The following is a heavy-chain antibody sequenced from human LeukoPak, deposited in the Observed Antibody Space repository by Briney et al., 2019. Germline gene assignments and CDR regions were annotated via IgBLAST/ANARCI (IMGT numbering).Heavy chain of an antibody. Sequence: SETLSLTRTVSGGSISSGSYYWSWIRQPAGKGLEWIGRIYTSGSTNYNPSLKSRVTISVDTSKNQFSLKLSSVTAADTAVYYCARGEVDDFWSGYFGGMDVWGQGTTVTVSS. CDR1: GGSISSGSYY. CDR3: ARGEVDDFWSGYFGGMDV. V-gene: IGHV4-61*02. CDR2: IYTSGST. J-gene: IGHJ6*02. D-gene: IGHD3-3*01.